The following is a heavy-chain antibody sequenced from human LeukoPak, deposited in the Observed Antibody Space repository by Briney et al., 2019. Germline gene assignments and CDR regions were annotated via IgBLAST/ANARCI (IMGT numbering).Heavy chain of an antibody. Sequence: GGSLRLSCAASGFTFSSYSMNWVRQAPGKGLEWVSSISSSSSYIYYADSVKGRFTISRDNAKNSLYLQMNSLRAEDTAVYYCARDRSSRAVFDHWGQGTLVTVSS. V-gene: IGHV3-21*01. J-gene: IGHJ4*02. CDR2: ISSSSSYI. CDR3: ARDRSSRAVFDH. CDR1: GFTFSSYS. D-gene: IGHD6-13*01.